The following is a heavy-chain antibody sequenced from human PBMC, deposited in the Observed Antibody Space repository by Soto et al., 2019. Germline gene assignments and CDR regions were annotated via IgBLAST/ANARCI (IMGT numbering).Heavy chain of an antibody. CDR1: GGSISTYY. CDR3: ARGGRDGFDI. J-gene: IGHJ3*02. V-gene: IGHV4-4*07. CDR2: IYITGST. Sequence: QVQLQESGPGLVKPSETLSLTCNVSGGSISTYYWNWIRQTAGKGLEWIGRIYITGSTNFNPSLTSRVAMSVDTSKNQFSLKLSSVTAADTAVYYCARGGRDGFDIWGQGAMVTVSS.